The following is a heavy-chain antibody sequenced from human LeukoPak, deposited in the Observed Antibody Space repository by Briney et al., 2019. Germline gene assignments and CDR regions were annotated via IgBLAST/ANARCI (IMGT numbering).Heavy chain of an antibody. J-gene: IGHJ2*01. V-gene: IGHV4-34*01. CDR3: AISSMVYGDYL. D-gene: IGHD4-17*01. CDR1: GGSFSGYY. Sequence: SETLSLTCAVYGGSFSGYYWSWIRQPPGKGLVWIGEINHSGSTNYNPSLKSRVTISVDTSKNQFSLKLSSVTAADTAVYYCAISSMVYGDYLWGRGTLVTVSS. CDR2: INHSGST.